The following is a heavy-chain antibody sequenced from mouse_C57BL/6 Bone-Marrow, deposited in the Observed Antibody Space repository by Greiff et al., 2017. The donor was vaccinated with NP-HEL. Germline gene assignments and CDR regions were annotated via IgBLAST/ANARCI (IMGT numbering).Heavy chain of an antibody. CDR1: GYTFTSYW. J-gene: IGHJ1*03. Sequence: QVQLQQPGAELVKPGASVKLSCKASGYTFTSYWMHWVKQRPGRGLEWIGRIDPNRGGTKYNEKFKSKATLTVDKPSSTANMQLSSLTSADSAVYYCAREATTVVAFYWYFDVWGTGTTVTVSS. D-gene: IGHD1-1*01. CDR2: IDPNRGGT. V-gene: IGHV1-72*01. CDR3: AREATTVVAFYWYFDV.